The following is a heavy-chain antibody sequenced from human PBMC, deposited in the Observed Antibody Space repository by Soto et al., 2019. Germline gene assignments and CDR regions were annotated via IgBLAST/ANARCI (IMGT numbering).Heavy chain of an antibody. Sequence: ASETLSLTCTVSGGSISSGDYYWSWIRQPPGKGLEWIGYIYYSGSTYYNPSLKSRVTISVDTSKNQFSLKLSSVTAADTAVYYCARVVVTHTDDYWGQGTLVTVSS. CDR2: IYYSGST. J-gene: IGHJ4*02. V-gene: IGHV4-30-4*01. CDR1: GGSISSGDYY. CDR3: ARVVVTHTDDY. D-gene: IGHD2-2*01.